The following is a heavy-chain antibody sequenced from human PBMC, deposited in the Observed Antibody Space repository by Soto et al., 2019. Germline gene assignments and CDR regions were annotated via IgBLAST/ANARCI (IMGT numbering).Heavy chain of an antibody. CDR1: GFTFSSYG. V-gene: IGHV3-30*18. CDR3: AKELWAGSSWYATYDAFDI. D-gene: IGHD6-13*01. J-gene: IGHJ3*02. Sequence: QVQLVESGGGVVQPGRSLRLSCAASGFTFSSYGMHWVRQAPGTGLEWVAVISYDGSNKYYADSVKGRFTISRDNSKNTLYLQMNSRRAEDTAVYYGAKELWAGSSWYATYDAFDIWGQGTMVTVSS. CDR2: ISYDGSNK.